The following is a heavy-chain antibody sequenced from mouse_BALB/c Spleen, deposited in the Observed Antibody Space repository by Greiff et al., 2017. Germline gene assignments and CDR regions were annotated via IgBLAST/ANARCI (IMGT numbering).Heavy chain of an antibody. V-gene: IGHV1S36*01. J-gene: IGHJ1*01. Sequence: VQLHQPGAELVKPGASVKLSCKASGYTFTSYWMHWVKQRPGRGLEWIGRIDPNSGGTKYNEKFKSKATLTVDKPSSTAYMQLSSLTSEDSAVYYCTRDYGSSYGGYWYFDVWGAGTTVTVSS. CDR2: IDPNSGGT. D-gene: IGHD1-1*01. CDR3: TRDYGSSYGGYWYFDV. CDR1: GYTFTSYW.